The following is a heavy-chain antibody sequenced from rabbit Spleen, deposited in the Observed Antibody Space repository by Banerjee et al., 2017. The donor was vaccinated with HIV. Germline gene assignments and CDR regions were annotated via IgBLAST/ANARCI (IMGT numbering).Heavy chain of an antibody. J-gene: IGHJ4*01. CDR2: IDSGSRDFT. D-gene: IGHD2-1*01. Sequence: LVEYGGDLVQPGASLTLTCTASGFDFSNYNFMCWVRQAPGKGLEWIACIDSGSRDFTYYASWAKGRFTISKTSSTTVTLEMTSLTAADTATYFCARGSAAMTMVITGYYFNLWGPGTLVTVS. CDR1: GFDFSNYNF. CDR3: ARGSAAMTMVITGYYFNL. V-gene: IGHV1S40*01.